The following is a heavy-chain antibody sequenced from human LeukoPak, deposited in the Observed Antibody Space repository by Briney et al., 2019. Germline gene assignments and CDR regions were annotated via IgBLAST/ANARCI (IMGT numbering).Heavy chain of an antibody. CDR2: IYYSGST. D-gene: IGHD2-15*01. Sequence: PSETLSLTCTVSGGSISSSSYYWGWIRQPPGEGLKWIGSIYYSGSTYYNPSLKSRVTISVDTSKNQFSLKLSSVTAADTAVYYCARHPLAYCTGSGGSCYPLWGQGTLVTVSS. CDR3: ARHPLAYCTGSGGSCYPL. CDR1: GGSISSSSYY. J-gene: IGHJ4*02. V-gene: IGHV4-39*01.